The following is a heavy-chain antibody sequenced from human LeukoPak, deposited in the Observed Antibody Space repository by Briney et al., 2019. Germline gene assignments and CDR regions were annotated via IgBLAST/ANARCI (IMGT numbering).Heavy chain of an antibody. V-gene: IGHV5-51*01. CDR3: ARQGDSNYYYYMDV. Sequence: GESLKISCKGSGYSFTSNWIGWVRQLPGKGLEWMGIIYPGDSDTRYSPSFQGQVTISADKSINTAYLQWSSLKVSDTAMYYCARQGDSNYYYYMDVWGKGTTVTVSS. D-gene: IGHD2-21*02. CDR2: IYPGDSDT. J-gene: IGHJ6*03. CDR1: GYSFTSNW.